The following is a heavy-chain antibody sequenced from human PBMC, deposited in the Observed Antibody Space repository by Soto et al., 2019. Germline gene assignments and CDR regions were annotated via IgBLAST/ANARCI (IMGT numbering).Heavy chain of an antibody. D-gene: IGHD5-12*01. Sequence: QVQLVQSGAEVKKPGASVTVSCKASGYSFTTYGISWVRQAPGQGLEWMGWISAYSGNTKYEQNFQGRVTMTTDTSTSTAYMELRSLRSDDTAVYYCARDQLRYGGYGRFDYWGQGTLVTGSS. CDR3: ARDQLRYGGYGRFDY. CDR1: GYSFTTYG. V-gene: IGHV1-18*01. CDR2: ISAYSGNT. J-gene: IGHJ4*02.